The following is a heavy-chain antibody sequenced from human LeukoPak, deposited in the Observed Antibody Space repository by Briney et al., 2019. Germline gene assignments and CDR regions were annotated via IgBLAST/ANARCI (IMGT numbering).Heavy chain of an antibody. J-gene: IGHJ4*02. CDR3: AKGTMVRGVIPNPLNY. Sequence: GGSLRLSCAASGFTFTTYAMSWVRQAPGKGLERVSAISGSGGSTYYADSVKGRFTISRDNSKNTLYLQMNSLRAEDTAVYYCAKGTMVRGVIPNPLNYWGQGTLVTVSS. CDR1: GFTFTTYA. CDR2: ISGSGGST. V-gene: IGHV3-23*01. D-gene: IGHD3-10*01.